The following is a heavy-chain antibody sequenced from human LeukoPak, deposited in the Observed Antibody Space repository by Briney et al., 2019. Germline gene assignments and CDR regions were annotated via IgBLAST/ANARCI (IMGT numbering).Heavy chain of an antibody. CDR1: GYTFTGYY. J-gene: IGHJ3*02. Sequence: ASVKVSCKASGYTFTGYYMHWVRQAPGQGLEWMGWINPNSGGTNYAQKFQGRVTMTRDTSTSTAYMELSRLRADDPAVYYCARDPYDSSGYYYAPSDAFDIWGQGTMVTVSS. CDR3: ARDPYDSSGYYYAPSDAFDI. V-gene: IGHV1-2*02. CDR2: INPNSGGT. D-gene: IGHD3-22*01.